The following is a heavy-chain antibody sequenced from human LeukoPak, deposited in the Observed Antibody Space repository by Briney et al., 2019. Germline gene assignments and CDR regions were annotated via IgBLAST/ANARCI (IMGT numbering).Heavy chain of an antibody. J-gene: IGHJ4*02. V-gene: IGHV4-4*07. Sequence: SETLSLTCTVSGGSISSYYWSWIRQPAGKGLEWIERIYTSGSTNYNPSLKSRVTMSVDTSKNQFSLKLSSVTAADTAVYYCAREQQLVRGQVFTDYWGQGTLVTVSS. CDR3: AREQQLVRGQVFTDY. CDR2: IYTSGST. D-gene: IGHD6-13*01. CDR1: GGSISSYY.